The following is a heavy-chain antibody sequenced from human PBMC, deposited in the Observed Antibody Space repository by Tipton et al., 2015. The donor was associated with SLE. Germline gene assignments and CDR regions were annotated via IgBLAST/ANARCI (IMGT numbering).Heavy chain of an antibody. CDR3: ARHRGAGYTYDAFDI. V-gene: IGHV4-38-2*01. CDR2: IFHGGST. CDR1: GYSISSGYY. Sequence: TLSLTCAVSGYSISSGYYWGWIRQPPGKGLEWIVSIFHGGSTYYNPSLNSRVTISVDTSKNQFSLKLSSVTAADTAIYYCARHRGAGYTYDAFDIWGQGTMVTVSS. J-gene: IGHJ3*02. D-gene: IGHD5-24*01.